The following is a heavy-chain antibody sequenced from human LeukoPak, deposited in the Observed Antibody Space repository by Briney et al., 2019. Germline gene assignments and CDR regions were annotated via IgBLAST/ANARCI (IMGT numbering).Heavy chain of an antibody. CDR3: ARGSVDTAMAYYFDY. Sequence: IIPIFGTANYAQKFQGRVTITTDESTSTAYMELSSLRSEDTAVYYCARGSVDTAMAYYFDYWGQGTLVTVSS. J-gene: IGHJ4*02. V-gene: IGHV1-69*05. CDR2: IIPIFGTA. D-gene: IGHD5-18*01.